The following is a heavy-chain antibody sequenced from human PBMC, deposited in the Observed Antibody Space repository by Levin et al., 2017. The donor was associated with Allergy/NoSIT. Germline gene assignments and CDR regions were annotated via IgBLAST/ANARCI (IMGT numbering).Heavy chain of an antibody. CDR1: GFTFRTYA. V-gene: IGHV3-23*01. CDR2: ISGSGGST. D-gene: IGHD4-17*01. J-gene: IGHJ4*02. Sequence: GESLKISCAASGFTFRTYAMSWVRQAPGKGLEWVSCISGSGGSTYYAESVKGRFTISRDNSKNTLYLHMNSLRVEDTAVYYCAKSRTTGTPRGFDDWGQGTLVTVSS. CDR3: AKSRTTGTPRGFDD.